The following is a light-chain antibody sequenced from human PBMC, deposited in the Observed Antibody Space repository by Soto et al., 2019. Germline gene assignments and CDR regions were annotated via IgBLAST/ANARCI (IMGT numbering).Light chain of an antibody. CDR1: SSDVGRYKY. CDR3: CSYTSSSIRV. Sequence: QSVLTQPASVSGSPGQSITISCTGTSSDVGRYKYVSWYQQHPGKVPKLMIYEVSNRPSGVSNRLSGSKSGNTASLTISGLQADDEADYYCCSYTSSSIRVFGGGTKLTVL. CDR2: EVS. J-gene: IGLJ3*02. V-gene: IGLV2-14*01.